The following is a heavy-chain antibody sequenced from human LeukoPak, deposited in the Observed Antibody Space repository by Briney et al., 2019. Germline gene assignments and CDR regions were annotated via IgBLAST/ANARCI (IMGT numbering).Heavy chain of an antibody. CDR3: VKGRNAYFDY. CDR1: GFTFSSYA. J-gene: IGHJ4*02. Sequence: GGSLRLSCAASGFTFSSYAMHWVRQAPGKGLEWVTVTSYDGGNKHYADSVKGRFSISRDNSKNTLYLQMNSLRAEDTAVYYCVKGRNAYFDYWGQGTLVTASS. V-gene: IGHV3-30*04. CDR2: TSYDGGNK.